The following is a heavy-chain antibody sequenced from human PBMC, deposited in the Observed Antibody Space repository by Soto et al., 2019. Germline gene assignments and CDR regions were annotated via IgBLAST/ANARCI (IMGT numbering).Heavy chain of an antibody. CDR2: TYYRSKWYN. Sequence: LTCAISGDSVSSNSAAWNWIRQSPSRGLEWLGRTYYRSKWYNDYAVSVKSRITINPDTSKNQFSLQLNSVTPEDTAVYYCARVHTVEYSSSGGWFDPWGQGALVTVSS. CDR3: ARVHTVEYSSSGGWFDP. CDR1: GDSVSSNSAA. J-gene: IGHJ5*02. V-gene: IGHV6-1*01. D-gene: IGHD6-6*01.